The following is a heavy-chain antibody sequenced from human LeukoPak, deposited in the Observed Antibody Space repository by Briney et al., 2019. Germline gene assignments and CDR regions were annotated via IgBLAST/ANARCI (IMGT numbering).Heavy chain of an antibody. Sequence: PSETLSLTCTVSGGSISSSSYYWGWIRQPPGKGLEWIGSIYYSGSTYYNPSLKSRVTISVDTSKNQFSLKLSSVTAADTAVYYCARLRADYDFWSGYYPPDYYYYYMDVWGKGTTVTVSS. V-gene: IGHV4-39*01. D-gene: IGHD3-3*01. CDR3: ARLRADYDFWSGYYPPDYYYYYMDV. CDR2: IYYSGST. J-gene: IGHJ6*03. CDR1: GGSISSSSYY.